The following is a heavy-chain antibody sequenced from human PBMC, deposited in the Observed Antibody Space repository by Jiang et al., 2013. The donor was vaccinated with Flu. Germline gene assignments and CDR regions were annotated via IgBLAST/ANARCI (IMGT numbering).Heavy chain of an antibody. CDR2: ISGSGGST. V-gene: IGHV3-23*01. CDR3: AKVSILTGYYNVKNPIED. CDR1: GFTFSTYA. Sequence: ASGFTFSTYAMTWVRQAPGKGLEWVSAISGSGGSTYYADSVKGRFTISRDNSKNTLYLQMNSLRAEDTAVYYCAKVSILTGYYNVKNPIEDWGQGTLVTVSS. J-gene: IGHJ4*02. D-gene: IGHD3-9*01.